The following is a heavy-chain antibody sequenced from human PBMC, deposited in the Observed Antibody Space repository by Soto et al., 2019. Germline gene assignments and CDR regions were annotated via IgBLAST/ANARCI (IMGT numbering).Heavy chain of an antibody. CDR3: ARTLYGDNVDY. CDR2: MNPNIGNT. D-gene: IGHD4-17*01. CDR1: GYTFTSYD. V-gene: IGHV1-8*02. J-gene: IGHJ4*02. Sequence: QVQLVQSGAEVKKPGASVKVSCKASGYTFTSYDINWVRQATGQGLEWMGGMNPNIGNTSYAQKFQGRVTMTMNTSKSRAYMERSSLRSEDTAVYYCARTLYGDNVDYGGQGTLVTVSS.